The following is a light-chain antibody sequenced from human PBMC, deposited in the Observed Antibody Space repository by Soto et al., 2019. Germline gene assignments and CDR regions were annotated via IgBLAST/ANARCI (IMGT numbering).Light chain of an antibody. CDR2: AAS. V-gene: IGKV3D-15*01. CDR1: QSVSSN. CDR3: QQYNNWPPYT. Sequence: ETVMTQSPATLSVSPGERATLSRRASQSVSSNLAWYQQKPGQAPRLLIYAASTRATGIPARFSGSGSGTEFTLTISSLQSEDFAVYFCQQYNNWPPYTFGQGTKVDIK. J-gene: IGKJ2*01.